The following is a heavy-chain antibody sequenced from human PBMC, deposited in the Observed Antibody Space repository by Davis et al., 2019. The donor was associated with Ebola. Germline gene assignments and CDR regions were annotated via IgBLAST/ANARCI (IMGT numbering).Heavy chain of an antibody. D-gene: IGHD2-2*01. Sequence: MPSETLSLTCAVYGGSFSGYYCSWIRQPPGKGLEWIGEINHSGSTNYNPSLKSRVTISVDTSKNQFSLKLSSVTAADTAVYYCARRTLGYCSSTRCYSPFHYWGQGTLVTVSS. J-gene: IGHJ4*02. CDR1: GGSFSGYY. CDR2: INHSGST. CDR3: ARRTLGYCSSTRCYSPFHY. V-gene: IGHV4-34*01.